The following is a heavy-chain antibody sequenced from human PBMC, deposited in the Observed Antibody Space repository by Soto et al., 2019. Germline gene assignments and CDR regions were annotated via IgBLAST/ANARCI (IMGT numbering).Heavy chain of an antibody. D-gene: IGHD3-10*01. CDR1: GGSVSSGSYY. CDR3: AVVMVRGVMDV. Sequence: SETLSLTCTVSGGSVSSGSYYWSWIRQPPGKGLEWIGYIYYSGSTNYNPSLKSRVTISVDTSKNQFSLKLSSVTAAHTAVYYCAVVMVRGVMDVWGQGTTVTVSS. V-gene: IGHV4-61*01. J-gene: IGHJ6*02. CDR2: IYYSGST.